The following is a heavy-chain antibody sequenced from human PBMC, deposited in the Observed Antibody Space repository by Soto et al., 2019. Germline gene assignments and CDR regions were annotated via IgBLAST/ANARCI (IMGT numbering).Heavy chain of an antibody. D-gene: IGHD4-17*01. J-gene: IGHJ4*02. CDR3: ARARTYGGFDY. CDR2: IYRSGST. V-gene: IGHV4-38-2*01. Sequence: LSLTCAVSGYSIGSGYFWGWIRQPPGKGLEWIGTIYRSGSTYYNPSLKSRVTISVDTSKNRFSLKLTSVTAEDTAVYYCARARTYGGFDYWGQGTLVTVSS. CDR1: GYSIGSGYF.